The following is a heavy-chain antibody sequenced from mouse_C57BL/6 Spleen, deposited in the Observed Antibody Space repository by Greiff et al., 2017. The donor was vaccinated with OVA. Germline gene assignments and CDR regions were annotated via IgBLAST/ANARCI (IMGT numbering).Heavy chain of an antibody. CDR3: APMITTRYWYFDV. CDR1: GYTFTSYW. J-gene: IGHJ1*03. V-gene: IGHV1-53*01. D-gene: IGHD2-4*01. Sequence: VQLQQPGTELVKPGASVKLSCKASGYTFTSYWMHWVKQRPGQGLEWIGNINPSNGGTNYNEKFKSKATLTVDKSSSTAYMQLSSLTSEDSAVYYCAPMITTRYWYFDVWGTGTTVTVSS. CDR2: INPSNGGT.